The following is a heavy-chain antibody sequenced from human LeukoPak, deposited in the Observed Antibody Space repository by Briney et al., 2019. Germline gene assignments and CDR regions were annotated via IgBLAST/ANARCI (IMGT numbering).Heavy chain of an antibody. CDR1: GFTFSSYW. CDR3: ARSGWPYYFDY. J-gene: IGHJ4*02. CDR2: IHSDGSST. Sequence: GGSLRLSCAASGFTFSSYWMHWVRQAPGKGLVWVSRIHSDGSSTICADSVRGRFTISRDDAKSTLYLQMNSLRAEDTAVYYCARSGWPYYFDYWGQGTLVTVSS. V-gene: IGHV3-74*01. D-gene: IGHD3-22*01.